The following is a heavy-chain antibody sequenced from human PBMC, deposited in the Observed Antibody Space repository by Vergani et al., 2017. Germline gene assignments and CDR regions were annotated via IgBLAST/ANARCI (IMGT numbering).Heavy chain of an antibody. V-gene: IGHV4-34*11. CDR3: ARGGGGY. CDR1: GGSFSGYY. J-gene: IGHJ4*02. CDR2: IYYSGST. Sequence: QVQLQQWGAGLLKPSETLSLTCAVYGGSFSGYYWSWIRQHPGKGLEWIGYIYYSGSTNYNPSLKSRVTISVDTSKNQFSLKLSSVTAADTAVYYCARGGGGYWGQGTLVTVSS. D-gene: IGHD2-15*01.